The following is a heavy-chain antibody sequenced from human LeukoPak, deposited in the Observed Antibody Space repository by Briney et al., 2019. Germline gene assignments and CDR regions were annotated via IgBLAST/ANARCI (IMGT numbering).Heavy chain of an antibody. V-gene: IGHV3-23*01. Sequence: GGSLRLSCAGSGFPFSLHGMNWVRQAPGKGLEWVSGISPGGGPTYYADSVKGRFTISRDNSKNTLYLQMNSLRAEDTAVYYCAKDNKPTGGPGYWGQGTLVTVSS. CDR3: AKDNKPTGGPGY. CDR1: GFPFSLHG. D-gene: IGHD1-14*01. CDR2: ISPGGGPT. J-gene: IGHJ4*02.